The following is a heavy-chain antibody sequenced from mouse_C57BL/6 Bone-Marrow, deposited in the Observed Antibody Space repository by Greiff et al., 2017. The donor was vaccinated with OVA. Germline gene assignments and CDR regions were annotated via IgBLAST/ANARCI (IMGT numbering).Heavy chain of an antibody. CDR3: ARIYYGSSPDV. J-gene: IGHJ1*03. V-gene: IGHV1-4*01. CDR1: GYTFTSYT. Sequence: QVQLKQSGAELARPGASVKMSCKASGYTFTSYTMHWVKQRPGQGLEWIGYINPSSGYTKYNQKFKDKATLTADKSSSTAYMQLSSLTSEDSAVYYCARIYYGSSPDVWGTGTTVTVSS. CDR2: INPSSGYT. D-gene: IGHD1-1*01.